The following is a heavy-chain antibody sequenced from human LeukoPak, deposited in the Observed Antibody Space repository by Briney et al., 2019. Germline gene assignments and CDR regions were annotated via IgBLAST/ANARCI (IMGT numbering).Heavy chain of an antibody. J-gene: IGHJ3*02. V-gene: IGHV4-34*01. D-gene: IGHD3-9*01. CDR2: INHSGST. CDR1: GGSFSGYY. Sequence: SETLSLTCAVYGGSFSGYYWSWIRQPPGKGLEWIGEINHSGSTNYNPSLKSRVTISVDTSKNQFSLKLSSVTAADTAVYYCARSIRYFDWSDDAFDIWGQGTMVTVSS. CDR3: ARSIRYFDWSDDAFDI.